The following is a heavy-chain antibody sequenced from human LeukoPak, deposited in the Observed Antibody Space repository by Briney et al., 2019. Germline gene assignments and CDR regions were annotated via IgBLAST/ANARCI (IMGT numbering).Heavy chain of an antibody. CDR1: GGSFSGYY. Sequence: SETLSLTCAVYGGSFSGYYWSWIRQPPGKGLEWIGYIYYSGSTNYNPSLKSRVTISVDTSKNQFSLKLSSVTAADTAMYYCARHATTQTTVVTRLLYYFDYWGQGTLVTVSS. V-gene: IGHV4-59*01. CDR3: ARHATTQTTVVTRLLYYFDY. D-gene: IGHD4-23*01. CDR2: IYYSGST. J-gene: IGHJ4*02.